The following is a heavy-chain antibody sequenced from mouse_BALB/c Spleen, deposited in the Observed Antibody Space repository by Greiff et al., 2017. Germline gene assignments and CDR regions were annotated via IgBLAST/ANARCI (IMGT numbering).Heavy chain of an antibody. CDR1: GFSLTDYG. J-gene: IGHJ4*01. Sequence: VKLMESGPGLVAPSQSLSITCTVSGFSLTDYGVSWIRQPPGKGLEWLGVIWGGGSTYYNSALKSRLSISKDNSKSQVFLKMNSLQTDDTAMYYCAKHDYGYGDGAMDYWGQGTSVTVSS. D-gene: IGHD1-2*01. V-gene: IGHV2-6-5*01. CDR3: AKHDYGYGDGAMDY. CDR2: IWGGGST.